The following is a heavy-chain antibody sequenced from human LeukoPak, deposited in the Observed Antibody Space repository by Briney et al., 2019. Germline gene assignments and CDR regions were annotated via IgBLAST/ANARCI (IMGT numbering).Heavy chain of an antibody. D-gene: IGHD6-6*01. CDR2: IYTSGST. CDR1: GDSISSYY. V-gene: IGHV4-4*07. CDR3: ARGSWQLAEEVY. Sequence: SETLSLTCTVSGDSISSYYWSWIRQPAGKGLEWIGRIYTSGSTNYNPSLKSRVTISVDTSKNQFSLKLSSVTAADTAVYYCARGSWQLAEEVYWGQGTLVTVSS. J-gene: IGHJ4*02.